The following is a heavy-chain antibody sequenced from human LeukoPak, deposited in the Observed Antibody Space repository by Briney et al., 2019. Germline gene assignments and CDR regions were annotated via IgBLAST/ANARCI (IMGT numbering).Heavy chain of an antibody. D-gene: IGHD3-10*01. CDR1: GFTFSDAW. CDR2: IKSKTDGGTT. Sequence: PGGSLRLSCAASGFTFSDAWMSWVRQAPGKGLEWVGRIKSKTDGGTTDYAAPVKGRFTISRDNTKNTLYLQMNSLRAEDTAVYYCAKDQLWFGEFSPFDYWGQGTLVTVSS. CDR3: AKDQLWFGEFSPFDY. J-gene: IGHJ4*02. V-gene: IGHV3-15*01.